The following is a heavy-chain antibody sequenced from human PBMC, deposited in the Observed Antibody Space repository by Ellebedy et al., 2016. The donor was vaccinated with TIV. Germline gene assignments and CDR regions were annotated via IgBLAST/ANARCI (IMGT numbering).Heavy chain of an antibody. CDR2: ISSSGDFT. Sequence: GESLKISCTASGFSFSGYAMSWVRQAPGKGLEFVSAISSSGDFTYYADSLRGRFTISRNNSKNTRYLQMGSLTTEDMAVYYCAREETTRPPYTSGYTYWGQGTLVTVSS. D-gene: IGHD6-19*01. J-gene: IGHJ4*02. CDR1: GFSFSGYA. V-gene: IGHV3-64*02. CDR3: AREETTRPPYTSGYTY.